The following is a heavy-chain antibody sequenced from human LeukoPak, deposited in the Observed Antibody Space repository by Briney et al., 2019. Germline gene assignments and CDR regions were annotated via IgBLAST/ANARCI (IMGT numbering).Heavy chain of an antibody. Sequence: PGGSLRLSCEVSGFSFSSQSMHWIRQAPGKGLEWLAVISGNGNNKYYADSVKGRFTISRDNSKNTLYLQMNSLRAEDTAVYYCAKGSGGSSGGYYYYYYMDVWGKGTTVTISS. CDR2: ISGNGNNK. D-gene: IGHD6-19*01. CDR1: GFSFSSQS. V-gene: IGHV3-30*04. J-gene: IGHJ6*03. CDR3: AKGSGGSSGGYYYYYYMDV.